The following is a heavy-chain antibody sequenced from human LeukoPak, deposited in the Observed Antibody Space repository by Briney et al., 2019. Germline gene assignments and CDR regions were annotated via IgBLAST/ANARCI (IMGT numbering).Heavy chain of an antibody. CDR3: ATPNRGSYRLLIFDY. CDR1: GYTLTELS. V-gene: IGHV1-24*01. CDR2: FDPEDGET. Sequence: GASVKVSCKVSGYTLTELSMHWVRQAPGKGLEWMGGFDPEDGETIYAQKFQGRVTMTEDTSTDTAYMEQSSLRSEDTAVYYCATPNRGSYRLLIFDYWGQGTLVTVSS. J-gene: IGHJ4*02. D-gene: IGHD3-16*02.